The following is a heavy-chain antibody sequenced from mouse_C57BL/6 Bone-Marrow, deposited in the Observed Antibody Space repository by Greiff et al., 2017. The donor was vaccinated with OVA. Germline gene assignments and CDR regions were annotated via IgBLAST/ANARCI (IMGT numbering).Heavy chain of an antibody. CDR1: GFSLTSYG. CDR2: IWAGGST. Sequence: QVQLKESGPGLVAPSQSLSITCTVSGFSLTSYGVHWVRQPPGKGLEWLGVIWAGGSTNYNSALMSRLSISKDNSKSQVFLKMNSLQTDDTAMYYCARGTRDYAMDYWGQGTSVTVSS. V-gene: IGHV2-9*02. CDR3: ARGTRDYAMDY. J-gene: IGHJ4*01.